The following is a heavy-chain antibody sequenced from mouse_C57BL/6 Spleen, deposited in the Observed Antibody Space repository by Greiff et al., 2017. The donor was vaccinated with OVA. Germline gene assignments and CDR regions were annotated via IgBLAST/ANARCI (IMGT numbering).Heavy chain of an antibody. CDR2: IDPENGDT. D-gene: IGHD2-3*01. V-gene: IGHV14-4*01. Sequence: VQLKQSGAELVRPGASVKLSCTASGFNIKDDYMHWVKQRPEQGLEWIGWIDPENGDTEYASKFQGKATITADTSSNTAYLQLSSLTSEDTAVYYCTTGVYDPMFAYWGQGTLVTVSA. CDR3: TTGVYDPMFAY. CDR1: GFNIKDDY. J-gene: IGHJ3*01.